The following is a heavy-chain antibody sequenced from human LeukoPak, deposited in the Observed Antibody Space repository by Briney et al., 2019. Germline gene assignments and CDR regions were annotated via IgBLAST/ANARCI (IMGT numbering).Heavy chain of an antibody. D-gene: IGHD6-6*01. Sequence: MASETLSLTCTVSGGSISSSSYYWGWIRQPPGKGLEWIGSIYYSGSTYYNPSLKSRVTISVDTSKNQFSLKLSSVTAADTAVYYCARRGWHSSSAFDIWGQGTMVTVSS. J-gene: IGHJ3*02. CDR3: ARRGWHSSSAFDI. CDR2: IYYSGST. V-gene: IGHV4-39*01. CDR1: GGSISSSSYY.